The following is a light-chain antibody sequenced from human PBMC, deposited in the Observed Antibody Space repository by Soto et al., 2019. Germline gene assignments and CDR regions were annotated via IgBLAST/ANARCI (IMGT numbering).Light chain of an antibody. V-gene: IGLV2-14*01. CDR2: EVS. CDR3: SSYTISATVV. J-gene: IGLJ2*01. Sequence: QSALTQPASVSGSPGQSITISCTGTSSDVGGYNFASWYQQHPGKAPKLLIYEVSNRPSGVSNRFSGSKSGNTASLTISGLQAEDEADYHCSSYTISATVVFGGGTKVTVL. CDR1: SSDVGGYNF.